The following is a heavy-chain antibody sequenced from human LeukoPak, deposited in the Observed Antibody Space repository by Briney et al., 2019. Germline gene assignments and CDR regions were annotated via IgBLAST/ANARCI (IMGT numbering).Heavy chain of an antibody. CDR1: GFSSRGYS. CDR3: AKGGTVMAPFDY. Sequence: GGSLRLSCAASGFSSRGYSMHWVRQAPGKGLEWISYISGSSSTIYYADSVKGRFTISRDNAKTSLIMQMKSLRAEDTAVYYCAKGGTVMAPFDYCGQGTLVIVSS. D-gene: IGHD5-18*01. V-gene: IGHV3-48*01. J-gene: IGHJ4*02. CDR2: ISGSSSTI.